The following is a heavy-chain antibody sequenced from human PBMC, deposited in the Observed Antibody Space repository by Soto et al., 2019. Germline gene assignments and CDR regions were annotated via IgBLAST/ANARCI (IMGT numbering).Heavy chain of an antibody. Sequence: GGSLRLSCAASGFTFSNAWMNWVRQAPGKGLEWVGRIKSKTDGGTTDYAAPVKGRFTISRDDSKNTLYLQMNSLKTEDAAVYYCTTANYYDSSGYYFSGYWGQGTLVTVSS. CDR3: TTANYYDSSGYYFSGY. D-gene: IGHD3-22*01. J-gene: IGHJ4*02. CDR2: IKSKTDGGTT. CDR1: GFTFSNAW. V-gene: IGHV3-15*07.